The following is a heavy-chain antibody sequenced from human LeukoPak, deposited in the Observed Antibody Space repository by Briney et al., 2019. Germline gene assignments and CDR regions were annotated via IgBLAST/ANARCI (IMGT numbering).Heavy chain of an antibody. CDR1: GFTFSSYA. Sequence: PGGSLRLSCAASGFTFSSYAMSWVRQAPGKGLEWVSAISGSGGSTYYADSVKGRFTISRDNSKNTLYLQMNTLRAEDTAVYYCASGPYSSGWYKYWGQGTLVTVSS. J-gene: IGHJ4*02. CDR2: ISGSGGST. D-gene: IGHD6-19*01. V-gene: IGHV3-23*01. CDR3: ASGPYSSGWYKY.